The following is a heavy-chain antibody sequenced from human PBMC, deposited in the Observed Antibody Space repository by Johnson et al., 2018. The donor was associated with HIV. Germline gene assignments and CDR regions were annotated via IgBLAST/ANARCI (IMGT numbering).Heavy chain of an antibody. J-gene: IGHJ3*01. Sequence: QVQLVESGGGVVQPGRSLRLSCAASGFTFSSYAMHWVRQAPGKGLEWVAVISYDGSNKYYADSVKGRFTISRDNSKNTLYLQMNSLRPEDTAVYYCARDGRDLVTRGSFDVWGQGTVVTGSS. D-gene: IGHD5-18*01. CDR2: ISYDGSNK. V-gene: IGHV3-30*14. CDR1: GFTFSSYA. CDR3: ARDGRDLVTRGSFDV.